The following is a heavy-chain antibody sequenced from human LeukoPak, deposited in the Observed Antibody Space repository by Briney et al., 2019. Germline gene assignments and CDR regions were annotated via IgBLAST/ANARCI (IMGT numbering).Heavy chain of an antibody. V-gene: IGHV4-4*07. CDR3: ARGPPYYGSGSCSY. J-gene: IGHJ4*02. CDR2: IYTSGST. CDR1: GGSISSYY. Sequence: SETLSLTCTVSGGSISSYYWSWIRQPAGKGLEWIGRIYTSGSTNYNPSLKSRVTISVDKSKNQFSLKLSSVTAADTAVYYCARGPPYYGSGSCSYWGQGTLVTVSS. D-gene: IGHD3-10*01.